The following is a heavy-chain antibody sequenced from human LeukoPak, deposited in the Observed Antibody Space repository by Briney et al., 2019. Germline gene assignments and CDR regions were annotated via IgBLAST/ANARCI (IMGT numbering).Heavy chain of an antibody. V-gene: IGHV3-33*01. Sequence: SGGSLRLSCAASGFTFSNSGMHWVRQDQGKGLEWVAVIWYDGSNEYYADAVKGRFIISRDNSKNTVHLQMNSLRVEDTSVYYCAREISMFVNAFDLWGQGTLVAVSS. CDR1: GFTFSNSG. J-gene: IGHJ3*01. D-gene: IGHD3-10*02. CDR3: AREISMFVNAFDL. CDR2: IWYDGSNE.